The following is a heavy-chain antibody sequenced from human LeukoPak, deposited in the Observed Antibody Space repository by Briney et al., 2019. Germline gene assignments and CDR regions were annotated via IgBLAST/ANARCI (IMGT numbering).Heavy chain of an antibody. D-gene: IGHD3-22*01. CDR2: IRQDGSEK. Sequence: GGSLRLSCAASGFTFSSYWMSWVRQAPGKGLEWVANIRQDGSEKYYVDSMKGRFTISRDNAKNSLYLQMNSLRAEDTAVYYCARGKYYYDSTGYYPGGDYWGQGTLVTVSS. V-gene: IGHV3-7*01. CDR3: ARGKYYYDSTGYYPGGDY. CDR1: GFTFSSYW. J-gene: IGHJ4*02.